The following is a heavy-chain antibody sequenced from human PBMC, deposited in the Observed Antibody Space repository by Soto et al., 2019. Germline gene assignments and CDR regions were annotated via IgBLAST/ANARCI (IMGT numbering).Heavy chain of an antibody. Sequence: GGSLRLSCAASGFTFSSYAMSWVRQAPGKGLEWVSAISGSGGSTNYADSVKGRFTISRNNSKNTLYLQMNSLRAEDTAVYYCANRFSSSWIFDYWGQGTLVTVSS. D-gene: IGHD6-13*01. CDR2: ISGSGGST. CDR1: GFTFSSYA. J-gene: IGHJ4*02. V-gene: IGHV3-23*01. CDR3: ANRFSSSWIFDY.